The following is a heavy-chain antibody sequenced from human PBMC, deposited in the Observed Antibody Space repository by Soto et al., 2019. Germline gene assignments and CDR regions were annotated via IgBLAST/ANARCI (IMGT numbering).Heavy chain of an antibody. D-gene: IGHD2-15*01. CDR1: GYSFTSYW. CDR2: IDPSDSYT. Sequence: EVQLVQSGAEVKKPGESLRISCKGSGYSFTSYWISWVRQMPGKGLEWMGRIDPSDSYTNYSPSFQGHVTISADKSISTAYLQWSSLKASDTAMYYCASASGPYCSGGSCYSHYYYGMDVWGQGTTVTVSS. J-gene: IGHJ6*02. CDR3: ASASGPYCSGGSCYSHYYYGMDV. V-gene: IGHV5-10-1*01.